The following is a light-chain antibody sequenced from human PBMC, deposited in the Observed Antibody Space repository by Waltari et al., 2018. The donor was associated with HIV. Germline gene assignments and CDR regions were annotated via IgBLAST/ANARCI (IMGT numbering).Light chain of an antibody. CDR1: QRISTY. CDR2: KAS. Sequence: DIQMTQSPSTLSASVGDRVSITCRASQRISTYLAWYQQKPGKAPRFLISKASSVGSGVPSRFSGRASGTEFTLTISSLQPDDFATYYCQQYNSYPLTFGGGTKVEIK. V-gene: IGKV1-5*03. CDR3: QQYNSYPLT. J-gene: IGKJ4*01.